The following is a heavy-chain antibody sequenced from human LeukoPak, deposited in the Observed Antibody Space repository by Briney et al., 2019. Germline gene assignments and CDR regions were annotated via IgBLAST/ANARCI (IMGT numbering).Heavy chain of an antibody. D-gene: IGHD6-19*01. J-gene: IGHJ6*03. CDR3: ARDIVRGQWLVTGNMDV. Sequence: GGSLRLSCAASGFTFSSYAVHWVRQAPGKGLEYVSAISSNGGSTYYANSVKGRFTISRDNSKNTLYLQMGSLRAEDMAVYYCARDIVRGQWLVTGNMDVWGKGTTVTVSS. V-gene: IGHV3-64*01. CDR1: GFTFSSYA. CDR2: ISSNGGST.